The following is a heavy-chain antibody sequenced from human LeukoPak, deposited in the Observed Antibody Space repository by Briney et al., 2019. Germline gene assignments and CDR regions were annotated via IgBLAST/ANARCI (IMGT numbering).Heavy chain of an antibody. D-gene: IGHD5-18*01. J-gene: IGHJ6*03. CDR2: IYHSGST. CDR1: GGSFSGYY. Sequence: SETLSLTCAVYGGSFSGYYWSWIHQPPGKGLEWIGEIYHSGSTNYNPSLKSRVTISVDKSKNQFSLKLSSVTAADTAVYYCARTTEGGYSYGYFYYYYMDVWGKGTTVTISS. V-gene: IGHV4-34*01. CDR3: ARTTEGGYSYGYFYYYYMDV.